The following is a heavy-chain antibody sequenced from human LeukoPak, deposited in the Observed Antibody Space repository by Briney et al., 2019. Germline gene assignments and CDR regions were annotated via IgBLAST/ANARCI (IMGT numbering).Heavy chain of an antibody. J-gene: IGHJ5*02. CDR2: MNPNSGGT. V-gene: IGHV1-2*02. CDR1: GYTFTGYY. D-gene: IGHD1-26*01. Sequence: ASVKVSCKASGYTFTGYYMHWVRQAPGQGLEWMGWMNPNSGGTNYAQKYQGRVTMTRDTSISTAYMELSSLEAADTAIYYCARDVFAAYRTHHKFDPWGQGTLVTVSS. CDR3: ARDVFAAYRTHHKFDP.